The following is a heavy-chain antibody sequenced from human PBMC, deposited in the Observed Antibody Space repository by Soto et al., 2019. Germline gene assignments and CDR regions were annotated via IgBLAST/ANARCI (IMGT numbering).Heavy chain of an antibody. V-gene: IGHV4-31*03. CDR3: ARAGKWGMIVVTGFDY. D-gene: IGHD3-22*01. CDR2: IYYSGST. CDR1: GGSISSGGYY. J-gene: IGHJ4*02. Sequence: QVQLQESGPGLVKPSQTLSLTCTVSGGSISSGGYYWSWIRQHPGKGLEWIGYIYYSGSTYYNPSLKSRVTISVDTSKNQFSLKLSSVTAADTAVYYCARAGKWGMIVVTGFDYWGQGTLVTVSS.